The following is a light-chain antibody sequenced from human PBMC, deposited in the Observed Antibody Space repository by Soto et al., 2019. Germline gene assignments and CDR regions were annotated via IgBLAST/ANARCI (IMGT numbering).Light chain of an antibody. CDR1: SSDVGGYNY. CDR2: EVS. CDR3: SSYAGNNNVV. Sequence: QSVLTQPPSASGSPGQSVTFSCTGTSSDVGGYNYVSWYQQHPGKAPKLMIYEVSKRPSGVPNRFSGSKSGNTASLTVSGLQAEDEADYYCSSYAGNNNVVFGGGTKVTVL. J-gene: IGLJ2*01. V-gene: IGLV2-8*01.